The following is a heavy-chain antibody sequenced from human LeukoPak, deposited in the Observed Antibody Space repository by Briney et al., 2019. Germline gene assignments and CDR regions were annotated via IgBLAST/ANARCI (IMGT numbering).Heavy chain of an antibody. CDR3: ARVGGYDSDYYYYGMDV. D-gene: IGHD5-12*01. Sequence: KPSETLSLTCEVDGGSFSGNYWSWIRQPPGKGLEWIGEINYSGSTNSNPSLKSRVTTSVDTSKNQFSLKVSSVTAADTAVYYCARVGGYDSDYYYYGMDVWGQGTTVTVSS. CDR2: INYSGST. V-gene: IGHV4-34*01. CDR1: GGSFSGNY. J-gene: IGHJ6*02.